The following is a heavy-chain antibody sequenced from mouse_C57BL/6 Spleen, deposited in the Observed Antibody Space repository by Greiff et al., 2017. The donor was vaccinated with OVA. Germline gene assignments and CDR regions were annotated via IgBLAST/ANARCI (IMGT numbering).Heavy chain of an antibody. CDR2: INPYNGGT. CDR1: GYTFTDYY. Sequence: VQLQQSGPVLVKPGASVKMSCKASGYTFTDYYMNWVKQSHGKSLEWIGVINPYNGGTSYNQKFKGKATLTVDKSSSTAYMALNRLTSEDSAVYYCARSGVDSSYDYWGQGTTLTVSS. J-gene: IGHJ2*01. V-gene: IGHV1-19*01. CDR3: ARSGVDSSYDY. D-gene: IGHD1-1*01.